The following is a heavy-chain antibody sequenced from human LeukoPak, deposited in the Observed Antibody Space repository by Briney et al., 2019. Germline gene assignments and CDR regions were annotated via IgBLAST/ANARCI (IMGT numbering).Heavy chain of an antibody. Sequence: PGRSLRLSCAASEFPFSNYAMHWVRQAPGKGLEWVAFISFDGSSKYYGDSVKGRFTISRDNSKNTLYLQMNSLRAEDTAVYYCARGIAARPDGWYFDLWGRGTLVTVSS. CDR1: EFPFSNYA. CDR3: ARGIAARPDGWYFDL. J-gene: IGHJ2*01. D-gene: IGHD6-6*01. CDR2: ISFDGSSK. V-gene: IGHV3-30-3*01.